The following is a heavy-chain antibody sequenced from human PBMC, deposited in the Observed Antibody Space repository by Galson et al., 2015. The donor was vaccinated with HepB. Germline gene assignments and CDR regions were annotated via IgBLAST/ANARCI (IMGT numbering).Heavy chain of an antibody. D-gene: IGHD3-10*01. Sequence: SLRLSCAASGFTFSNAWMSWVRQAPGKGLEWVGRIKSKTDGGTTDYAAPVKGRFIISRDDSKNTLYLQMNSLKTEDTAVYYCTTDLEVQGVIIPDAFDIWGQGTMVTVSS. J-gene: IGHJ3*02. CDR3: TTDLEVQGVIIPDAFDI. CDR1: GFTFSNAW. CDR2: IKSKTDGGTT. V-gene: IGHV3-15*01.